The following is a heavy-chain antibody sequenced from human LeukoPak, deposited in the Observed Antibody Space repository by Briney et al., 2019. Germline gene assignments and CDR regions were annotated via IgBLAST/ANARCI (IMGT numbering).Heavy chain of an antibody. V-gene: IGHV1-18*01. J-gene: IGHJ4*02. D-gene: IGHD5-18*01. CDR1: GYTFTSYG. CDR3: ATSSAMVN. Sequence: ASVKVSCKASGYTFTSYGISWVRQAPGQGLEWMGWISAYNGNTNYAQKFQGRVTMTRDTSISTAYMELSRLRSDDTAVYYCATSSAMVNWGQGTLVTVSS. CDR2: ISAYNGNT.